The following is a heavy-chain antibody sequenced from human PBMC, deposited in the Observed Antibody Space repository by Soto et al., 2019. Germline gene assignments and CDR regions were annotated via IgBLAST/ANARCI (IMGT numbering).Heavy chain of an antibody. CDR2: IYHSGSP. CDR1: GGSFSGYS. V-gene: IGHV4-30-2*01. J-gene: IGHJ4*02. Sequence: SQTLSLTCAVVGGSFSGYSWSWIRQPPGKGLEWIGYIYHSGSPYYNPSLKSRVTISVDRSKNQFSLKLSSVTAADTAVYYRARVPDYWGQGTLVTVSS. CDR3: ARVPDY.